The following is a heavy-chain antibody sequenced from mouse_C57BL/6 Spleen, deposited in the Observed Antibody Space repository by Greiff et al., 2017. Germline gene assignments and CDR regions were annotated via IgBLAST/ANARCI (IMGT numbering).Heavy chain of an antibody. Sequence: QVQLQQPGAELVMPGASVKLSCKASGYTFTSYWMHWVKQRPGQGLEWIGEIDPSDSYTNYNQKFKGKSTLTVDKSSSTAYMQLSCLTSEDSVVYYCARSYDYEWYFDVWGTGTTVTVSS. V-gene: IGHV1-69*01. CDR2: IDPSDSYT. CDR1: GYTFTSYW. D-gene: IGHD2-4*01. J-gene: IGHJ1*03. CDR3: ARSYDYEWYFDV.